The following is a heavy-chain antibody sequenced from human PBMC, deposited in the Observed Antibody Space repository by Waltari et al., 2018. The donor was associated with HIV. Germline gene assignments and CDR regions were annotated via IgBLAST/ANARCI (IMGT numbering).Heavy chain of an antibody. J-gene: IGHJ6*02. Sequence: VQLVQSGAEMRKPGASVKVSCRASGYTFSAYTISWLRQAPGQGLEWMGWISVYNGNTNYAQKIQGRVNMTTDTSTSTAHMELRSLRSDDTAVYYCARGVSIVRGVMIRGHMDVWGQGTTVTVSS. CDR2: ISVYNGNT. D-gene: IGHD3-10*01. V-gene: IGHV1-18*01. CDR3: ARGVSIVRGVMIRGHMDV. CDR1: GYTFSAYT.